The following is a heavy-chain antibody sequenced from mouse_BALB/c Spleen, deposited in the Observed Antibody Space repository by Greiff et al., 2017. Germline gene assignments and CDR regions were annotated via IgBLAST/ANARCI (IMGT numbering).Heavy chain of an antibody. CDR3: ARVYYRYDGVAMDY. J-gene: IGHJ4*01. V-gene: IGHV5-6-3*01. Sequence: EVQLVESGGGLVQPGGSLKLSCAASGFTFSSYGMSWVRQTPDKRLELVATINSNGGSTYYPDSVKGRFTISRDNAKNTLYLQMSSLKSEDTAMYYCARVYYRYDGVAMDYWGQGTSVTVSS. CDR1: GFTFSSYG. D-gene: IGHD2-14*01. CDR2: INSNGGST.